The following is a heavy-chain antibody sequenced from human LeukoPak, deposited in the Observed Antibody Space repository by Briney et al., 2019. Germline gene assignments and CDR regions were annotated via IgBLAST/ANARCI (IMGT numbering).Heavy chain of an antibody. D-gene: IGHD6-25*01. CDR1: GGSISSGGYY. CDR3: ARRGRNSSGWQDYL. CDR2: IYYSGST. J-gene: IGHJ4*02. Sequence: SETLSLTCTVSGGSISSGGYYWRWIRQHPGKGLEWIGYIYYSGSTYYNPSLKSRVTISVDTSKNQFSLKLTSVTAADTAVYYCARRGRNSSGWQDYLWGQGTLLTVSS. V-gene: IGHV4-31*03.